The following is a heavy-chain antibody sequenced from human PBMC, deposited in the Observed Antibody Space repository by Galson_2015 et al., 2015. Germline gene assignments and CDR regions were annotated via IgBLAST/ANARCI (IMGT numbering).Heavy chain of an antibody. CDR1: GFTFDDYA. Sequence: SLRLSCAASGFTFDDYAMHWVRQAPGKGLERVSGISWNSGSIGYADSVKGRFTISRDNAENSLYLQMNSLRPEDTALYYCAKDGATSFYYFDYWGQGTLVTVSS. CDR3: AKDGATSFYYFDY. J-gene: IGHJ4*02. CDR2: ISWNSGSI. V-gene: IGHV3-9*01. D-gene: IGHD2-2*01.